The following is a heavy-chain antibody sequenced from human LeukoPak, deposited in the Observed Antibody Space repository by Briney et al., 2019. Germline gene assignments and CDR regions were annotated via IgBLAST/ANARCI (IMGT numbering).Heavy chain of an antibody. CDR2: ISSSGSYI. CDR3: AGAYRGSYYYFDL. D-gene: IGHD3-22*01. Sequence: GGSLRLSCAASGFTFNSFNMNWVRQAPEEGLEWVSSISSSGSYIYYADSMKGRLTIPRDNAKNSLYLQMNSLRAEDTAVYYCAGAYRGSYYYFDLWGRGTLVTVSS. J-gene: IGHJ2*01. CDR1: GFTFNSFN. V-gene: IGHV3-21*01.